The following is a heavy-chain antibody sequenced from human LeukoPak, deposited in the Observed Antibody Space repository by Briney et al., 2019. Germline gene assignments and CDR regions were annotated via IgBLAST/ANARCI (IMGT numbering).Heavy chain of an antibody. V-gene: IGHV1-69*05. CDR2: IIPIFGTA. Sequence: SVKVSCKASGGTFSSYAISWVRQAPGQGLEWMGGIIPIFGTANYAQKFQGRVTITTDESTSTAYMELSSLRSEDTAVYYCARAPEGITIFGVADYNYYYMDVWGKGTTVTVSS. J-gene: IGHJ6*03. D-gene: IGHD3-3*01. CDR1: GGTFSSYA. CDR3: ARAPEGITIFGVADYNYYYMDV.